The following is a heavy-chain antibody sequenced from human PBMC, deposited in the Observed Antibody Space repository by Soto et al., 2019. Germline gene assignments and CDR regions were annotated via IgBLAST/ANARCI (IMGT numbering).Heavy chain of an antibody. J-gene: IGHJ4*02. CDR3: ARYPWAADY. D-gene: IGHD3-16*01. CDR1: GFTVSTKY. CDR2: IYSGGST. Sequence: EVQLVESGGGLVQPGGSLRLSCAASGFTVSTKYMSWVRQAPGKGLEWVSVIYSGGSTFYADSVRGRFTISRDNSKNSVNLQLNSLRAEDTAVYYCARYPWAADYWGQGTLVNVSS. V-gene: IGHV3-66*01.